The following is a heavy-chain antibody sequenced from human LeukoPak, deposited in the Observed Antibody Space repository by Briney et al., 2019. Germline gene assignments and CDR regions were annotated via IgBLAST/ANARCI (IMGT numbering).Heavy chain of an antibody. CDR1: GGSISSSSYY. V-gene: IGHV4-39*07. D-gene: IGHD3-22*01. CDR3: ARYLVVTDAFDI. J-gene: IGHJ3*02. Sequence: SETLSLTCTVSGGSISSSSYYWGWIRQPPGKGLEWIGSIYYSGSTYYNPSLKSRVTISVDTSKNQFSLKLSSVTASDTAVYYCARYLVVTDAFDIWGQGTMVTVSS. CDR2: IYYSGST.